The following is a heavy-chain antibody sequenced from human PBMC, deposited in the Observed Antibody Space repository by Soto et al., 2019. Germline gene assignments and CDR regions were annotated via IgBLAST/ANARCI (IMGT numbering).Heavy chain of an antibody. D-gene: IGHD3-9*01. V-gene: IGHV3-21*01. CDR2: IGTGSSYI. J-gene: IGHJ5*02. CDR3: ARDRHRDILTVWFDP. Sequence: GGSLRLSCAASGLTFSTYSMNWVRQAPGKGLEWVSSIGTGSSYIYYADSVKGRFTISRDNAKNSLYLQMNSLRAEDTAVYYCARDRHRDILTVWFDPWGQGTLVTVSS. CDR1: GLTFSTYS.